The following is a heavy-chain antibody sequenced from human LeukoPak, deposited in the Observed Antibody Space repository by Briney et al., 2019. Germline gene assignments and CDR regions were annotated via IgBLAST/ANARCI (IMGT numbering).Heavy chain of an antibody. CDR3: ARDREKDIVVVPAAGVGWFDP. D-gene: IGHD2-2*01. J-gene: IGHJ5*02. CDR1: GFTFSSYW. V-gene: IGHV3-7*01. Sequence: PGGSLRLSCAASGFTFSSYWMSWVRQAPGKGLEWVANIKQDGSEKYYVDSVKGRFTISRDNAKNSLYLQMNSLRAEDTAVYYCARDREKDIVVVPAAGVGWFDPWGQGTLVTVSS. CDR2: IKQDGSEK.